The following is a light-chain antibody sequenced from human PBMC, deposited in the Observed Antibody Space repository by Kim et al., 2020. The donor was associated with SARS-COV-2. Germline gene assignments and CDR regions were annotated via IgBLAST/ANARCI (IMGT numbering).Light chain of an antibody. CDR3: QQYHRWPPLT. V-gene: IGKV3D-15*01. CDR1: QNVSSS. CDR2: DSS. Sequence: SPGERATLSCRASQNVSSSLAWYQQRPGQAPSLLIFDSSTRATDIPARFSGSGSGTDFTLTINSLQPEDFGVYYCQQYHRWPPLTFGGGTKVDIK. J-gene: IGKJ4*01.